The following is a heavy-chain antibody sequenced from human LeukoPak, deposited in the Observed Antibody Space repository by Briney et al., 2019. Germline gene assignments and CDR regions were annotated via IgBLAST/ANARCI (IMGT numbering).Heavy chain of an antibody. CDR1: GGSISSCY. CDR2: IYTSGST. J-gene: IGHJ1*01. D-gene: IGHD3-16*01. Sequence: SETLSLTCTVSGGSISSCYWSWIRQPAGKGLEWIGRIYTSGSTNYNPSLKSRVTMSVDTSKNQFSLKLSSVTAADTAVYYCARGGARYAEYFQHWGQGTLVTVSS. CDR3: ARGGARYAEYFQH. V-gene: IGHV4-4*07.